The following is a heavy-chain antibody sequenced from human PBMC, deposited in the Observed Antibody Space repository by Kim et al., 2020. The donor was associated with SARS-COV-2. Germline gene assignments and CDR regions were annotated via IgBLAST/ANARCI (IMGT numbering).Heavy chain of an antibody. CDR2: TA. CDR3: ALYSSGYSDY. D-gene: IGHD3-22*01. Sequence: TANYAQKFQGRVTITADESTSTAYMELSSLRSEDTAVYYCALYSSGYSDYWGQGTLVTVSS. V-gene: IGHV1-69*01. J-gene: IGHJ4*02.